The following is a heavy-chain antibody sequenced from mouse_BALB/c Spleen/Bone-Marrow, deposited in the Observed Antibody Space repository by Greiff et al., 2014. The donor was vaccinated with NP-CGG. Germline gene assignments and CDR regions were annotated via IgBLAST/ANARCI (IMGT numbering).Heavy chain of an antibody. CDR1: GYTFTSYD. D-gene: IGHD2-3*01. CDR2: IFPGDNST. Sequence: QVQLQQPGAELVKPGASVKLSCKVSGYTFTSYDINWVRQRPEQGLEWIGWIFPGDNSTKYNEKFKGKATLTTDKSSSTAYMQLSRLTSEDSAVYFCAHDGLLPGMDYWGQGTSVTVSS. J-gene: IGHJ4*01. V-gene: IGHV1S56*01. CDR3: AHDGLLPGMDY.